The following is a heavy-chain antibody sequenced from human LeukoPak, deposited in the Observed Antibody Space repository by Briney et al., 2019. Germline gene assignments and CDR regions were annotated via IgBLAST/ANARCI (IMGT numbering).Heavy chain of an antibody. CDR2: IYYCGST. J-gene: IGHJ6*02. Sequence: PSETLSLTCTVSGGSIRSYYWSWVRQPPGKGLEWIGYIYYCGSTNYNPSLKSRVTISVDTSKNQFSLKLSSVTAADTAVYYCARHIAAAGTSSMGYYYYGMDVWGQGTTVTVSS. CDR1: GGSIRSYY. CDR3: ARHIAAAGTSSMGYYYYGMDV. V-gene: IGHV4-59*01. D-gene: IGHD6-13*01.